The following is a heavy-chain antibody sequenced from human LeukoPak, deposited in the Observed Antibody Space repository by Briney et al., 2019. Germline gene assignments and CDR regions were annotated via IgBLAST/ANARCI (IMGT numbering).Heavy chain of an antibody. CDR1: GYTFTSYG. V-gene: IGHV1-18*01. CDR2: ISAYNGNT. D-gene: IGHD1-26*01. Sequence: ASVKVSCKASGYTFTSYGISWVRQAPGQGLEWMGWISAYNGNTNYAQKLQGRVTMTTDTSTSTAYMELRSLRSDDTAVYYCARSDSGSYLTPYYYYYMDVWGKGTTVTISS. J-gene: IGHJ6*03. CDR3: ARSDSGSYLTPYYYYYMDV.